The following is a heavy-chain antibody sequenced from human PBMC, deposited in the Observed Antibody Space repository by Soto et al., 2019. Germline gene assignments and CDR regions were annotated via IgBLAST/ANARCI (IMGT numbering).Heavy chain of an antibody. Sequence: SETLSLTCTVSGGSISSSSYYWGWIRQPPGKGLEWIGSIYYSGSTYYNPSLKSRVTISVDTSKNQFSLKLSSVTAADTAVYYCARGEGDYGDYGGAYYYMDVWGKGTTVTVSS. J-gene: IGHJ6*03. CDR1: GGSISSSSYY. CDR3: ARGEGDYGDYGGAYYYMDV. D-gene: IGHD4-17*01. V-gene: IGHV4-39*01. CDR2: IYYSGST.